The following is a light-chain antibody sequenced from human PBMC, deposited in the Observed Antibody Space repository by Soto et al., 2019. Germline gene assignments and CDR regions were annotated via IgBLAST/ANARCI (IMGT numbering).Light chain of an antibody. Sequence: QSALTQPASVSGSPGQSITISCTGTSSDVGSYNLVSWYQQHPGKAPKLTIYEVSKRPSGVSNRFSGSKSGNTASLTISGLQAEDEADYYCCSYAGSSTLGVFGTGTKLTVL. CDR2: EVS. CDR3: CSYAGSSTLGV. V-gene: IGLV2-23*02. CDR1: SSDVGSYNL. J-gene: IGLJ1*01.